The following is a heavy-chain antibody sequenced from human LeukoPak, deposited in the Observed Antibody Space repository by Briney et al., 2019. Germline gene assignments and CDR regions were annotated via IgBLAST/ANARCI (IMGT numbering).Heavy chain of an antibody. Sequence: SETLSLTCAVYGGSFSGYYWSGIRQPPGKGLEWIGEINHSGSTNYNPSLKSRVTISLDTSKNHFSLKLSSVTAADTAVYYCARLFPHYDFWSGYPLLYMDVWGKGTTVTVSS. V-gene: IGHV4-34*01. J-gene: IGHJ6*03. CDR3: ARLFPHYDFWSGYPLLYMDV. CDR2: INHSGST. CDR1: GGSFSGYY. D-gene: IGHD3-3*01.